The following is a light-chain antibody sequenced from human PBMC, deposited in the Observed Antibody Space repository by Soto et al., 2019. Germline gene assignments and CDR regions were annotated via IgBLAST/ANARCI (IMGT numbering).Light chain of an antibody. CDR1: QSISSY. CDR3: QQSYNSPPIT. Sequence: DIQMTQSPSSLSASVGDRVTITCGASQSISSYLNWYQQKPGKAPKLLIYAASSLQSGVPSRFSGSGSGTDFTLTITSLQPEDFATYYCQQSYNSPPITFGQGTRLEI. V-gene: IGKV1-39*01. J-gene: IGKJ5*01. CDR2: AAS.